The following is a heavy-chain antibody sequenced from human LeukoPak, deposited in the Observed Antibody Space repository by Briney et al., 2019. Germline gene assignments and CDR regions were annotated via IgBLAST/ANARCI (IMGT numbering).Heavy chain of an antibody. J-gene: IGHJ5*02. CDR1: AYTFTSYG. CDR3: ARDRLYCSGGSCYSSWFDP. CDR2: ISAYNGNT. V-gene: IGHV1-18*01. Sequence: ASVKVSCNVSAYTFTSYGISWVRQAPGQGLEWMGWISAYNGNTNYAQKLQGRVTMTTDTSTSTAYMELRSLRSDDTAVYYCARDRLYCSGGSCYSSWFDPWGQGTLVTVSS. D-gene: IGHD2-15*01.